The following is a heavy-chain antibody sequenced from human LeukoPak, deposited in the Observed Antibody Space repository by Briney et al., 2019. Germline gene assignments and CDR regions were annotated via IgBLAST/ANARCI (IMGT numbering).Heavy chain of an antibody. V-gene: IGHV3-11*04. Sequence: LSLTCTVSGGSISSYYWSWIRQPPGKGLEWVSYISSSGGTMYYADSVKGRFTISRDNAKKSLSLQMNSLRAEDTAVYYCARDNGGLYQSRDYYYMDVWGKGTTVTVSS. CDR3: ARDNGGLYQSRDYYYMDV. CDR2: ISSSGGTM. D-gene: IGHD3-10*01. J-gene: IGHJ6*03. CDR1: GGSISSYY.